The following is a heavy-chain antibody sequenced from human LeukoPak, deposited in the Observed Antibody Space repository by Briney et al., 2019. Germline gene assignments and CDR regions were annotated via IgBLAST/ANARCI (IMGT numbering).Heavy chain of an antibody. Sequence: GETLRLSCADSGFGFTRSAMTWVRQPPGRGLEWVASIGGRGGGVSPGLTYYSDSVKGRFTISRDNSKNTLYLQMDSLRVEDTAIYYCTKGPDVLPSWDWFDPWGRGTLVTVSS. CDR2: IGGRGGGVSPGLT. D-gene: IGHD6-13*01. J-gene: IGHJ5*02. CDR3: TKGPDVLPSWDWFDP. CDR1: GFGFTRSA. V-gene: IGHV3-23*01.